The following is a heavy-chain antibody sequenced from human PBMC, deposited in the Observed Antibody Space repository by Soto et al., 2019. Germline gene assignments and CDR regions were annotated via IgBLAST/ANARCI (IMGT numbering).Heavy chain of an antibody. Sequence: GGSLRLSCAASGFTFDDYAMSWVRQAPGKGLEWVAGTNWRGSATGYADFVKGRFTISRDNARNSLYLQLNSLGAEDTALYHCVRERGSDTAMAYYFYSSFDVWVNGTTVT. J-gene: IGHJ6*03. D-gene: IGHD5-18*01. V-gene: IGHV3-20*01. CDR1: GFTFDDYA. CDR2: TNWRGSAT. CDR3: VRERGSDTAMAYYFYSSFDV.